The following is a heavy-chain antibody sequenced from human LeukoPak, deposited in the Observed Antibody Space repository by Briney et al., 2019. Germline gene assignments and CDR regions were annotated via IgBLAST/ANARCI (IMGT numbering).Heavy chain of an antibody. J-gene: IGHJ4*02. V-gene: IGHV3-23*01. CDR1: GFTFSSYG. D-gene: IGHD2-2*01. CDR3: AKVGCSSTSCYDF. CDR2: ITGSGDAT. Sequence: GGSLRLSCAASGFTFSSYGMHWVRQAPGKGLEWVSVITGSGDATYYADSVKGRFTISRDNSKNTLYLQMSSLRAEDTAIYYCAKVGCSSTSCYDFWGQGTLVTVSS.